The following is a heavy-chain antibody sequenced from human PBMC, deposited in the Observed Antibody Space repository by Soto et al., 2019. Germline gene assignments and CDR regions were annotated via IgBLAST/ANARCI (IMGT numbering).Heavy chain of an antibody. Sequence: QVQLVESGGGVVQPGRSLRLSCAASGFTFSSYAMHWVRQAPGKGLEWVAVISYDGSNKYYADSVKGRFTISRDNSKNTLYLQMNSLRAEETAVYYCAGGDYYYGMDVWGQGTTVTVSS. V-gene: IGHV3-30-3*01. CDR3: AGGDYYYGMDV. J-gene: IGHJ6*02. CDR1: GFTFSSYA. CDR2: ISYDGSNK.